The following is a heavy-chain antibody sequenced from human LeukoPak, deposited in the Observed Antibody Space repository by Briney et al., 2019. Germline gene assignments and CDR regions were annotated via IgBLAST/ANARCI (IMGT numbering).Heavy chain of an antibody. CDR2: ISYDGSNK. CDR1: GFTVSSNY. Sequence: GGSLRLSCAASGFTVSSNYMSWVRQAPGKGLEWVAVISYDGSNKYYADSVKGRFTISRDNSKNTLYLQMNSLRAEDTAVYYCARDFGEYYYDSSGSRGGQGTLVTVSS. V-gene: IGHV3-30*03. J-gene: IGHJ4*02. CDR3: ARDFGEYYYDSSGSR. D-gene: IGHD3-22*01.